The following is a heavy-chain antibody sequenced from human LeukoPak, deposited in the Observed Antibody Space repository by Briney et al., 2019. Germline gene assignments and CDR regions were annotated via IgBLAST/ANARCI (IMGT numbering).Heavy chain of an antibody. CDR2: INPSGSST. Sequence: SVKVSCKASGYTFTSYYMHWVRQAPGQGLDWMGIINPSGSSTNYAQKFQGRVTMTRDMSTSTVYMELSSLRSEDTAVYYCARYGVAGVYYFDSWGQGTLVTVSS. D-gene: IGHD6-19*01. CDR1: GYTFTSYY. CDR3: ARYGVAGVYYFDS. J-gene: IGHJ4*02. V-gene: IGHV1-46*01.